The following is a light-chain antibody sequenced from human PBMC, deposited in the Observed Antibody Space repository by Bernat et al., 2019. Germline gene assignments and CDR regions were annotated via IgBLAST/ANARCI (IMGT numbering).Light chain of an antibody. V-gene: IGLV3-21*02. CDR3: HVWDSSRDNVI. Sequence: SYVLTQPPSVSVAPGETARLTCGGNNIGDKNVHWYQQRPGQAPALVVYDDRDRPSGIPERFSGSNSGDTATLTVSGVEAGDEADYYCHVWDSSRDNVIFGGGTTLTVL. J-gene: IGLJ2*01. CDR2: DDR. CDR1: NIGDKN.